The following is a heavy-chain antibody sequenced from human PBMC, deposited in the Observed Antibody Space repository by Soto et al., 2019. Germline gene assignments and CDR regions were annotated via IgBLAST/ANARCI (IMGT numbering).Heavy chain of an antibody. Sequence: SVKVSCKASGGTFSSYAISWVRQAPGQGLEWMGGIIPIFGTANYADSVEGRFTISRDNAKNTLFLQMNSLRVEDTAVYYCARAGWYRFDYWGQGTLVTVSS. D-gene: IGHD6-19*01. CDR3: ARAGWYRFDY. J-gene: IGHJ4*02. CDR2: IIPIFGTA. V-gene: IGHV1-69*05. CDR1: GGTFSSYA.